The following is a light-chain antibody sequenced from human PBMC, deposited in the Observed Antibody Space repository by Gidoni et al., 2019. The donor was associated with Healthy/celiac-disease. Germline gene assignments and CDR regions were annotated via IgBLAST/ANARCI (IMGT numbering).Light chain of an antibody. CDR2: DAS. V-gene: IGKV3-11*01. CDR3: QQRKET. Sequence: EIVLTQSPATLSLSPGERSTLSCRASQSVSSYLAWYQQKPGQAPRLPIYDASNRATGIPARFSGSGSGTDFTLTISSLEPEDFAVYYCQQRKETFGQGTKVEIK. CDR1: QSVSSY. J-gene: IGKJ1*01.